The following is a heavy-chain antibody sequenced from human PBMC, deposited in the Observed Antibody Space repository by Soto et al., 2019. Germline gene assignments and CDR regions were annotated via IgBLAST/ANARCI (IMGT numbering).Heavy chain of an antibody. D-gene: IGHD3-10*01. Sequence: EVQLVESGGGLVKPGGSLRLSCAASGFTFSSYNMNWVRQAPGKGLEWVSSISSSSGYIYYADSVKGRFTISRDNAKNSLDLQMNSLRAEDTAVYYCARSKGDEYFDYWGQGTLVTVSS. J-gene: IGHJ4*02. CDR1: GFTFSSYN. CDR3: ARSKGDEYFDY. V-gene: IGHV3-21*01. CDR2: ISSSSGYI.